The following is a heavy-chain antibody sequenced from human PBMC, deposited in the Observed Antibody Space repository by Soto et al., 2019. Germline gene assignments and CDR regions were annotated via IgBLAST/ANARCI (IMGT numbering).Heavy chain of an antibody. CDR3: ARHPSNFWFDP. CDR2: FYYSGST. CDR1: GGSISSTSYY. D-gene: IGHD4-4*01. J-gene: IGHJ5*02. V-gene: IGHV4-39*01. Sequence: SETLSLTCTVSGGSISSTSYYWVWIRQPPGKGLEWIGSFYYSGSTYYNPSLKSRVTVSVDTSKNQFSLKLSSVTAADTAVYYCARHPSNFWFDPWGQGTLVTVSS.